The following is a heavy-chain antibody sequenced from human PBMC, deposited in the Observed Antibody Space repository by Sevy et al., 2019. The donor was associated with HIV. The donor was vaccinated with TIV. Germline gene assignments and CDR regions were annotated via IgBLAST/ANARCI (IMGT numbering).Heavy chain of an antibody. Sequence: GESLKISCAASGFTFSDYYMSWIRQAPGKGLEWVSYISSSGSTIYYADSVKGRFTISRDNAKNSLYLQMNSLRAEDTAVYYCARGSIAVVQGSFDYWGQGTLVTVSS. J-gene: IGHJ4*02. CDR1: GFTFSDYY. CDR3: ARGSIAVVQGSFDY. CDR2: ISSSGSTI. V-gene: IGHV3-11*01. D-gene: IGHD6-19*01.